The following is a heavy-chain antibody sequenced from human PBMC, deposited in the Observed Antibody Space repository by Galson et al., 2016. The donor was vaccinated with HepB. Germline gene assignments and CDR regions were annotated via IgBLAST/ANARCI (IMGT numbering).Heavy chain of an antibody. CDR2: ISGSGGST. CDR1: GFPFSTYG. D-gene: IGHD6-13*01. Sequence: SLRLSCAASGFPFSTYGMSWVRQAPGKGLEWVSAISGSGGSTYYADSVQGRFTISRDNSKNTLYLQMRSLRAEDTAVYYCVKSNLAAPGGFYGMDVWGQGTTVTVSS. V-gene: IGHV3-23*01. J-gene: IGHJ6*02. CDR3: VKSNLAAPGGFYGMDV.